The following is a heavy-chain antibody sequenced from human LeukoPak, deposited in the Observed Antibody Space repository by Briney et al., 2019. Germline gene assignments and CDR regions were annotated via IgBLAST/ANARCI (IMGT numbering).Heavy chain of an antibody. J-gene: IGHJ4*02. Sequence: PGGFLRLSCAASEFTFSSYAMNWVRQAPGKGLEWVSAITARGSTYYADSVKGRFTISRDNSKNTLFLQMNSLRAADTAIYYCAKRGAAAATWLDYWGQGTLVTVSS. D-gene: IGHD6-13*01. CDR3: AKRGAAAATWLDY. CDR1: EFTFSSYA. CDR2: ITARGST. V-gene: IGHV3-23*01.